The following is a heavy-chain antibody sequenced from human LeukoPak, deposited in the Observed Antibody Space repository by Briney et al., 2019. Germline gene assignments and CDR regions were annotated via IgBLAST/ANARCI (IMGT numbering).Heavy chain of an antibody. CDR1: EFIFGGYW. V-gene: IGHV3-7*01. CDR3: ARGYKSEPPAKYGMDV. D-gene: IGHD5-12*01. CDR2: IKQDGSEK. J-gene: IGHJ6*02. Sequence: GGSLRLSCVGSEFIFGGYWMSWVRQAPGKGLEWVANIKQDGSEKYYVDSVKGRFTVFRGNDKNSLYLQMNRLRAEDTAMYFCARGYKSEPPAKYGMDVWGRGTTVIVSS.